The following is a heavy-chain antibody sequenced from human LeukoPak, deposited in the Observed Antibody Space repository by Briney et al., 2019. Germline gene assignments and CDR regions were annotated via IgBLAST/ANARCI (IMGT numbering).Heavy chain of an antibody. CDR3: ARDLTDYYGSGSSPFDY. J-gene: IGHJ4*02. CDR1: GGTFSSYA. Sequence: ASVKVSCKASGGTFSSYAISWVRQAPGQGLEWMGGIIPIFGTANYAQKFQGRVTITADKSTSTAYMELSSLRSEDTAVYYCARDLTDYYGSGSSPFDYWGQGPLVTVSS. V-gene: IGHV1-69*06. CDR2: IIPIFGTA. D-gene: IGHD3-10*01.